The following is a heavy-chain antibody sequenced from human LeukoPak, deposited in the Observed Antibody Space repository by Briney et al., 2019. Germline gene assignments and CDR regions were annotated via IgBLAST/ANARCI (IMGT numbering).Heavy chain of an antibody. Sequence: GGSLRLSCAASGFTFSSYSMNWVRQAPGKGLEWVSSISSSSSYIYYADSVKGRFTISRDNAKNSLYLQMNSLRAEDTAVYYCARLAVTPISGDYWGQGTLVTVSS. J-gene: IGHJ4*02. CDR3: ARLAVTPISGDY. D-gene: IGHD4-23*01. V-gene: IGHV3-21*01. CDR2: ISSSSSYI. CDR1: GFTFSSYS.